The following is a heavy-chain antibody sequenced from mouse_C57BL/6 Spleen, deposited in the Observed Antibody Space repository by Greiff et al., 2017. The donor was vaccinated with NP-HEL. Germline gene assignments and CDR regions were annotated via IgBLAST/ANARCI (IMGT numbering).Heavy chain of an antibody. D-gene: IGHD3-3*01. Sequence: VQLVESGAELAKPGASVKLSCKASGYTFTSYWMHWVKQRPGQGLEWIGYINPCSGYTKYNQKFKDKATLTVDKSSSTAYMQLSSLTFEDSSVYCCQLTLWFAYWGQGTLVTVSA. CDR1: GYTFTSYW. J-gene: IGHJ3*01. V-gene: IGHV1-7*01. CDR3: QLTLWFAY. CDR2: INPCSGYT.